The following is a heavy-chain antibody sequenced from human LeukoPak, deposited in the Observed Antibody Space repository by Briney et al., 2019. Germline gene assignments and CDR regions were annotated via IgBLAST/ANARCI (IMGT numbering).Heavy chain of an antibody. V-gene: IGHV4-34*01. CDR3: ARSGGPLNWFDP. Sequence: SETLSLTCAVYGGSFSGYYWSWIRQPPGKGLEWIGEINHSGSTNYNPSLKSRVTISVDTSKNQFSLKLSSVTAADTAVYYCARSGGPLNWFDPWGQGTLVTVSS. CDR1: GGSFSGYY. J-gene: IGHJ5*02. CDR2: INHSGST.